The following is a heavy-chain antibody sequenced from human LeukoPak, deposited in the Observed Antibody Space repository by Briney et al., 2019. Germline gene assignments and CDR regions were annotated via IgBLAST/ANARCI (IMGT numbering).Heavy chain of an antibody. J-gene: IGHJ4*02. D-gene: IGHD6-19*01. CDR2: VDPEDGET. CDR3: ATGMASSGWGLVD. V-gene: IGHV1-69-2*01. Sequence: ASVKVSCKVSGYTFTDYYMHWVQQAPGKGLEWMGLVDPEDGETIYAEKFQCRVTITADTSTDTAYMELSSLRSEDTAVYYCATGMASSGWGLVDWGQGTLVTVSS. CDR1: GYTFTDYY.